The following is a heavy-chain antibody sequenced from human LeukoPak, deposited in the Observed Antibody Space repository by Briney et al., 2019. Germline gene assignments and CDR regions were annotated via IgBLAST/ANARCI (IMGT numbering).Heavy chain of an antibody. CDR2: IYHSGST. CDR1: GYSISSGYY. D-gene: IGHD2-21*02. J-gene: IGHJ3*02. CDR3: ARSYCGGDCYFPPDAFDI. Sequence: PSETLSLTCTVSGYSISSGYYWGWIRQPPGKGLEWIGSIYHSGSTYYNPSLKSRVTISVDTSKNQFSLRLSSVTAADTAVYYCARSYCGGDCYFPPDAFDIWGQGTMVTVSS. V-gene: IGHV4-38-2*02.